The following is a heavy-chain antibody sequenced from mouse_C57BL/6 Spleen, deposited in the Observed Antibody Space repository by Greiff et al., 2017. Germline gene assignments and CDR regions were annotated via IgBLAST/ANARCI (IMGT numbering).Heavy chain of an antibody. CDR1: GFTFSSYA. D-gene: IGHD4-1*01. CDR2: ISDGGSYT. CDR3: ARDGTQLDY. V-gene: IGHV5-4*01. Sequence: EVKLVESGGGLVKPGGSLKLSCAASGFTFSSYAMSWVRQTPEKRLEWVATISDGGSYTYYPDNVKGRFTISRDNAKNNLYLQMSHLKSEDTAMYYCARDGTQLDYGGQGTTRTVSS. J-gene: IGHJ2*01.